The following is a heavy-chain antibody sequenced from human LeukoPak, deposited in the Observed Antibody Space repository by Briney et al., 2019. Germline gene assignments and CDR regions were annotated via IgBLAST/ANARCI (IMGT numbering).Heavy chain of an antibody. CDR1: GGTFSSYA. J-gene: IGHJ4*02. V-gene: IGHV1-69*13. CDR2: IIPILGTA. CDR3: ARDRGYCSGGSCRSFDY. Sequence: SAKVSCKASGGTFSSYAISWVRQAPGQGLEWMGGIIPILGTANYAQKFQGRVTITADESTSTAYMELSSLRSGDTAVYYCARDRGYCSGGSCRSFDYWGQGTLVTVSS. D-gene: IGHD2-15*01.